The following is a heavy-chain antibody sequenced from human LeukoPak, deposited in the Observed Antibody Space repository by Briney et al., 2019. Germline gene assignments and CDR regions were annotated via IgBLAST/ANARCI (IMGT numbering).Heavy chain of an antibody. CDR3: ARYCSSTSCPVSMDV. J-gene: IGHJ6*03. CDR1: GYTFTGYY. CDR2: INPNSGGT. Sequence: ASVKVSCKASGYTFTGYYMHWVRQAPGQGLEWMGWINPNSGGTNYAQKFQGRVTMTRDTSISTVYMELSRLRSDDTAVYYCARYCSSTSCPVSMDVWGKGTTVTVSS. D-gene: IGHD2-2*01. V-gene: IGHV1-2*02.